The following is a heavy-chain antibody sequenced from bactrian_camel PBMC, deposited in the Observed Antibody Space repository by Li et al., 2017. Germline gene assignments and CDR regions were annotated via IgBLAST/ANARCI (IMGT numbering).Heavy chain of an antibody. Sequence: HVQLVESGGGSVQAGGSLRLSCTAAGSIYSDYCWGWFRQAPGKEREIVARIYYRGSGKQVYADSVKGRFTISKDNAKNTLYLQMNSLKPEDTAMYYCAYDLPRYCDLKVVTTRTRKYGQGTQVTVS. D-gene: IGHD2*01. CDR1: GSIYSDYC. CDR2: IYYRGSGKQ. J-gene: IGHJ4*01. V-gene: IGHV3S54*01.